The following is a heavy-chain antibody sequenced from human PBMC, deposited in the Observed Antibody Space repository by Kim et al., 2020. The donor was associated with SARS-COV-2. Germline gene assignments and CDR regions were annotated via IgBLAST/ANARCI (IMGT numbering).Heavy chain of an antibody. V-gene: IGHV3-23*01. CDR2: VIAGGSST. CDR3: VKDPSRSSPFFFDF. D-gene: IGHD3-16*02. J-gene: IGHJ4*02. CDR1: GFTFSDYA. Sequence: GGSLRLSCAASGFTFSDYAVSWVRQAPDKGLEWVSTVIAGGSSTYYADSVKGRFTISRDNSKNTLYLQMTSLRVEDTALYYCVKDPSRSSPFFFDFWGQGTLVTVSS.